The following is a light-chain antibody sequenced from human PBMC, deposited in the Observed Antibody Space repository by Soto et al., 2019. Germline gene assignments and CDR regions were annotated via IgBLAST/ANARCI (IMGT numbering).Light chain of an antibody. CDR3: QKSDHLPL. Sequence: DIQMTQSPPSLSASVGDRVTITCQASQDIGNSLNWFQHKPGKAPNLVIYDAYNLEIGVPSRFSGSGSGTDVTSTITSLRPEDIATYYCQKSDHLPLFGPGTKVESK. V-gene: IGKV1-33*01. CDR2: DAY. J-gene: IGKJ3*01. CDR1: QDIGNS.